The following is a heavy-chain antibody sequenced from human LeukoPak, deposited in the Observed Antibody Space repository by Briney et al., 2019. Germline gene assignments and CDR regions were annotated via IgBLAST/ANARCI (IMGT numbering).Heavy chain of an antibody. Sequence: PLETLSLTCTVSGGSISSYYWSWIRQPAGKGLEWIGRIYTSGSTNYNPSLKSRVTMSVDTSKNQFSLKLSSVTAADTAVYYCAKSNGGVSYYYYGMDVWGQGTTVTVSS. CDR2: IYTSGST. CDR3: AKSNGGVSYYYYGMDV. V-gene: IGHV4-4*07. CDR1: GGSISSYY. D-gene: IGHD3-16*01. J-gene: IGHJ6*02.